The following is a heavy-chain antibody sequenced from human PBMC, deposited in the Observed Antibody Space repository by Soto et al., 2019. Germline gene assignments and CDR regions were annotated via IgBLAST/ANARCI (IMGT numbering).Heavy chain of an antibody. D-gene: IGHD2-15*01. Sequence: QLQLQESGPGLVKPSETLSLTCTVSGGSISSFNYFWGWIRQPPGKGLEWIGSLYYSGNTYYNPSLQSRVTISVDTSKKQCTLSLRSVTAAHTAVYYCARGGGSTFNWFDPWGQGTLVTVSP. CDR1: GGSISSFNYF. CDR3: ARGGGSTFNWFDP. V-gene: IGHV4-39*01. CDR2: LYYSGNT. J-gene: IGHJ5*02.